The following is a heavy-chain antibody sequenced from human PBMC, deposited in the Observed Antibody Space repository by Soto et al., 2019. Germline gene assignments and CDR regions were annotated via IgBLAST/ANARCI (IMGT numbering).Heavy chain of an antibody. Sequence: QVQLVQSGAEVQKPGASVKVSCKTSGYIFNNFGITWVRQAPGLGLEWRGWIYSKTGTINFAQKFQGRVTMTTDTSTRTAFMELRSLTFNDSAVYFCARDFDFDIDHWGQGTLVTVS. CDR3: ARDFDFDIDH. V-gene: IGHV1-18*01. D-gene: IGHD3-9*01. CDR2: IYSKTGTI. CDR1: GYIFNNFG. J-gene: IGHJ4*02.